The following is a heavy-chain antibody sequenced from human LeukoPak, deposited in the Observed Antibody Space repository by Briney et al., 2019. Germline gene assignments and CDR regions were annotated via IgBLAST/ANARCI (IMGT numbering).Heavy chain of an antibody. V-gene: IGHV1-2*06. D-gene: IGHD1-26*01. CDR3: ARAGHGSYRHDY. CDR1: GYTFTGYY. J-gene: IGHJ4*02. Sequence: GASVKVSCKASGYTFTGYYMHWVRQAPGQGLEWMGRINPNSGGINYAQKFQGRVTMTRDTSISTAYMELSRLRSDDTAVYYCARAGHGSYRHDYWGQGTLVTVSS. CDR2: INPNSGGI.